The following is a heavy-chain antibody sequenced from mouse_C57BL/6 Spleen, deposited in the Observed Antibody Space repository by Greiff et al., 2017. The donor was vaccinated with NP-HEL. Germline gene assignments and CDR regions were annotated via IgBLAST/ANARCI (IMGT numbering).Heavy chain of an antibody. Sequence: EVHLVESEGGLVQPGSSMKLSCTASGFTFSDYYMAWVRQVPEKGLEWVANINYDGSSTYYLDSLKSRFIISRDNAKNILYLQMSSLKSEDTATYYCARDRGDYYGRELYFDYWGQGTTLTVSS. CDR2: INYDGSST. CDR3: ARDRGDYYGRELYFDY. J-gene: IGHJ2*01. CDR1: GFTFSDYY. V-gene: IGHV5-16*01. D-gene: IGHD1-1*01.